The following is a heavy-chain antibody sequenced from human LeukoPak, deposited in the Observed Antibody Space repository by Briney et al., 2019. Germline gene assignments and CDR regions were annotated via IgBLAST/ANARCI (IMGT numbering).Heavy chain of an antibody. D-gene: IGHD6-13*01. Sequence: SETLSLTCTVSGGSISSSSYYWGWIRQPPGKGLEGIGSIYYSGSTYYNPSLKSRVTISVDTSKNQFSLKLSSVTAADTAVYYCARSWFSTGPADYWGQGTLVTVSS. CDR3: ARSWFSTGPADY. V-gene: IGHV4-39*01. CDR2: IYYSGST. J-gene: IGHJ4*02. CDR1: GGSISSSSYY.